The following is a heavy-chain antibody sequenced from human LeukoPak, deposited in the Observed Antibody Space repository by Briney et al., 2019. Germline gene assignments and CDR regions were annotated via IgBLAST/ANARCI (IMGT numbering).Heavy chain of an antibody. D-gene: IGHD3-10*01. CDR2: INRGGST. CDR1: SGSFSGYY. CDR3: ARGYSSESYYNY. V-gene: IGHV4-34*01. Sequence: SETLSLTCAVYSGSFSGYYWSWIRQPPGKGLEWIGEINRGGSTNYNPSLKSRVTISVGTSKNQFSLKLTSVTAADTAVYYCARGYSSESYYNYWGQGTLVTVSS. J-gene: IGHJ4*02.